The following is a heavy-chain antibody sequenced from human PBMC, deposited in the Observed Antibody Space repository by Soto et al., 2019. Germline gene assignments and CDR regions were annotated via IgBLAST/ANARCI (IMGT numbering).Heavy chain of an antibody. CDR3: ARDLLGYCSGGSCTSAP. D-gene: IGHD2-15*01. CDR1: GFTFSSYW. CDR2: INSDGSRT. Sequence: GGSLRLSCAASGFTFSSYWMHWVRQAPGKGLMWVSRINSDGSRTDYADTVKGRFTISRDNAKNMLHLQMNSLRAVDAAVYYCARDLLGYCSGGSCTSAPWGQGTLVTVSS. J-gene: IGHJ5*02. V-gene: IGHV3-74*01.